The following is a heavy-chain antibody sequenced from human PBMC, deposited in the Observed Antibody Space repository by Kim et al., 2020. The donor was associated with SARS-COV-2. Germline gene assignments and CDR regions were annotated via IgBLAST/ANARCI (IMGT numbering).Heavy chain of an antibody. CDR2: IKSKTDGGTT. Sequence: GGSLRLSCAASGFTFSNAWMSWVRQAPGKGLEWVDRIKSKTDGGTTDYAAPVKGRFTISRDDSKNTLYLQMNSLKTEDTAVYYCTTGYDGYGMDVWGQGTTVTVSS. D-gene: IGHD1-1*01. J-gene: IGHJ6*02. CDR1: GFTFSNAW. V-gene: IGHV3-15*01. CDR3: TTGYDGYGMDV.